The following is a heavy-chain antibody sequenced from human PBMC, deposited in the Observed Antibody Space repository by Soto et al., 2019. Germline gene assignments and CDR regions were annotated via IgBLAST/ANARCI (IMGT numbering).Heavy chain of an antibody. CDR1: GGTFSSYA. V-gene: IGHV1-69*13. Sequence: SVKVSCKASGGTFSSYAISWVRQAPGQGLEWMGGIIPIFGTANYAQKFQGRVTITADESTSTAYMELSSLRSEDTAVYYCARGRSFQRITMIVVVITTPGAFDIWGQGTMVTVSS. CDR3: ARGRSFQRITMIVVVITTPGAFDI. J-gene: IGHJ3*02. CDR2: IIPIFGTA. D-gene: IGHD3-22*01.